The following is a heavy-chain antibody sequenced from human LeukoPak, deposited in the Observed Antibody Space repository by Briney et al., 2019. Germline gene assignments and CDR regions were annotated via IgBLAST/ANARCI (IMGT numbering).Heavy chain of an antibody. Sequence: ASVQVSCKTCRYTFTSYYIHWLRQPPGQGCEWMGWSDPKSGATKYEHFQGRVTMTRDTSISTAYMEMRRLTSADTAVYYCARGLDRVAGDNWGQGTLVTVSS. CDR3: ARGLDRVAGDN. D-gene: IGHD6-19*01. CDR2: SDPKSGAT. CDR1: RYTFTSYY. V-gene: IGHV1-2*02. J-gene: IGHJ4*02.